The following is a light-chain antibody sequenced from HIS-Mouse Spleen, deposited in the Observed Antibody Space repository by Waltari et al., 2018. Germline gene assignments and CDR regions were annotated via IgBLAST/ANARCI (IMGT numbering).Light chain of an antibody. J-gene: IGLJ3*02. CDR2: GTS. CDR1: SSNIGAGYD. V-gene: IGLV1-40*01. CDR3: QSYDSSLSGSV. Sequence: QSVLTQPPSVSGAPGQRVTISCTGSSSNIGAGYDVHWYQQLPGTAPKLLIYGTSNRPSGGPDRFSGSKSGTSASLAITGLQAEDEADYYCQSYDSSLSGSVFGGGTKLTVL.